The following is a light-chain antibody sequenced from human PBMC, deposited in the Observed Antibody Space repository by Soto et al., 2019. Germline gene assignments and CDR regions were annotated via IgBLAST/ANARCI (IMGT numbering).Light chain of an antibody. CDR2: DVS. V-gene: IGLV2-11*01. Sequence: QSVLTQPRSVSGSPGQSVTISCTGTSSDVGTYDFVSWYQQHPGKAPRLMIFDVSERPSGVPDRFSGSKSGNTASLTISGLQAEDEADYYCCIYAVTFYVFGTGTKLTVL. CDR3: CIYAVTFYV. CDR1: SSDVGTYDF. J-gene: IGLJ1*01.